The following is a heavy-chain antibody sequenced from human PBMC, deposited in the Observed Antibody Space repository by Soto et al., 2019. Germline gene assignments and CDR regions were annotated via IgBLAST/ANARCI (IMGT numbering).Heavy chain of an antibody. CDR2: IYYSGAT. V-gene: IGHV4-39*01. D-gene: IGHD2-2*01. CDR1: GGSITSSSYY. Sequence: PSETLSLTCTVSGGSITSSSYYWGWIRQPPGKGLEWIGSIYYSGATYYNPSLKTRIAMSVDTSKNQFSLELGGLTSEDTAVYYCARGPGYEGYFDYWGRGTLVTVSS. J-gene: IGHJ4*02. CDR3: ARGPGYEGYFDY.